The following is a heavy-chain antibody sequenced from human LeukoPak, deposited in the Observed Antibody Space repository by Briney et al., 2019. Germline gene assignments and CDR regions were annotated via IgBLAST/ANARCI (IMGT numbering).Heavy chain of an antibody. Sequence: PGGSLRLSCADSGFTFSTYSMIWVRQAPAKGLEWVSSISSSSSYIYYADSVKGRFTISRDNAKNSLYLQMNSLRAEDTAVYYCARVAGSSGRRDYFDYWGQGTLVTASS. V-gene: IGHV3-21*01. CDR2: ISSSSSYI. D-gene: IGHD3-22*01. CDR1: GFTFSTYS. J-gene: IGHJ4*02. CDR3: ARVAGSSGRRDYFDY.